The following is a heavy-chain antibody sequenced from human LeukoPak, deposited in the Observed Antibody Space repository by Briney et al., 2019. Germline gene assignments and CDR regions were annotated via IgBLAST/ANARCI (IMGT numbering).Heavy chain of an antibody. D-gene: IGHD3-3*02. J-gene: IGHJ4*02. CDR1: GFSFRSYA. Sequence: GGSLSLSCAASGFSFRSYAMSWVRQAAGKGLEWVSAISGSGTNTYYADSVKGRFTISRDNSKNTLDLQMNSLRAEDTAVYYCAKANGAIFGVAGYFDYWGQGTLVTVSS. CDR3: AKANGAIFGVAGYFDY. V-gene: IGHV3-23*01. CDR2: ISGSGTNT.